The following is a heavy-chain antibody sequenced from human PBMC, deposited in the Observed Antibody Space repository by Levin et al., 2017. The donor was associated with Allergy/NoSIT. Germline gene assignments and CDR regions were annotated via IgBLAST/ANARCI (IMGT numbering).Heavy chain of an antibody. J-gene: IGHJ4*02. CDR2: ISSSGDRT. V-gene: IGHV3-23*01. Sequence: GESLKISCAASGFTFSTYAMSWVRQAPGKGLQWVSAISSSGDRTYYADSVKGRFTISRDNSKNTLYLQMNSLSAEDTAVYYCAKEPWGFDYWGQGTLVTVSS. D-gene: IGHD3-16*01. CDR1: GFTFSTYA. CDR3: AKEPWGFDY.